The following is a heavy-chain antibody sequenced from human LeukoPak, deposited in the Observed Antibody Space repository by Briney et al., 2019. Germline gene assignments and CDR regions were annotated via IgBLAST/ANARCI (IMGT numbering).Heavy chain of an antibody. CDR1: GGSFSGYY. CDR3: ASSPYRSPFMDV. CDR2: INHSGST. D-gene: IGHD3-16*02. Sequence: SETLSLTCAVYGGSFSGYYWSWIRQPPGKGLEWIGEINHSGSTNYDPSLKSRVTISVDKSKNQFSLKLSSVTAADTAVYYCASSPYRSPFMDVWGNGTTVTVSS. J-gene: IGHJ6*03. V-gene: IGHV4-34*01.